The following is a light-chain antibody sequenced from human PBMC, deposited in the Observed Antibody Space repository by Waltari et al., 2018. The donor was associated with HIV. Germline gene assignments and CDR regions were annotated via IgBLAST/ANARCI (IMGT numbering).Light chain of an antibody. CDR2: RNN. CDR3: AAWNDSLSGYV. CDR1: SSNIGRNY. V-gene: IGLV1-47*01. Sequence: QSVLTQPPSASGTPGQRVTISCSGSSSNIGRNYVYWYQQLPGTAPKLLIYRNNTRPSGVPDRFSGSKSGTSASLAISGLRSEDEADYYCAAWNDSLSGYVFGTGTKVTV. J-gene: IGLJ1*01.